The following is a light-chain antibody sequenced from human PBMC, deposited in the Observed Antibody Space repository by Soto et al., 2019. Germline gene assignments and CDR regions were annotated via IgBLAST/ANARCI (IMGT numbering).Light chain of an antibody. Sequence: QSVLTQPPSASGCPGQSVSISCTGTSSDVGGYNYVSWYQQHPGKAPKLIIYEVSKRPSGVPDRFSGSKSGNTASLTVSGLQAEDEADYYCSSYAGSNKLVVFGGGTKLTVL. CDR1: SSDVGGYNY. CDR2: EVS. CDR3: SSYAGSNKLVV. V-gene: IGLV2-8*01. J-gene: IGLJ2*01.